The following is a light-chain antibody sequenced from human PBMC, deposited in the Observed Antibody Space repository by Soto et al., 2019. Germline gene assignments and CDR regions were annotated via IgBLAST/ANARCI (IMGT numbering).Light chain of an antibody. V-gene: IGKV3-15*01. CDR1: QSVSSN. CDR2: VAS. CDR3: QQYNVWPLT. Sequence: EIVMTQCPATLSVSPGERATLSCRASQSVSSNLAWYQQKPGQTPKLLIYVASTRATGIPARFSGSGYGTEFTLTISSLQSEDFAVYYCQQYNVWPLTFGGGTKVEFK. J-gene: IGKJ4*01.